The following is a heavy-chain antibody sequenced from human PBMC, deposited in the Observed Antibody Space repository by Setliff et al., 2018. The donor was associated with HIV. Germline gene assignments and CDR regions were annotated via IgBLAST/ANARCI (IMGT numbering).Heavy chain of an antibody. CDR1: GGSIRSYY. V-gene: IGHV4-59*08. J-gene: IGHJ4*02. CDR2: IYYSGST. Sequence: SETLSLTCTVSGGSIRSYYWSWIRQPPGKGLEWIGYIYYSGSTNYNPSLKSRVTISVDTSKNQFSLKLTSVTAADTAVYYCARAGSAAASPLDYWGQGTLVTVSS. D-gene: IGHD6-6*01. CDR3: ARAGSAAASPLDY.